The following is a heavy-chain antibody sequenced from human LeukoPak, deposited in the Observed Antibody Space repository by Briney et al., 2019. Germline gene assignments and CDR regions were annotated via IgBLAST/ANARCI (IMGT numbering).Heavy chain of an antibody. CDR3: AKESEEEQLLGEAMFDH. V-gene: IGHV3-30*02. D-gene: IGHD1-26*01. J-gene: IGHJ2*01. Sequence: GGSLRLSCVASGFAFNKYAMHWVRQAPGKGLEWLTFIRHDGSFKEYADSVKSRFTISRDNSKDTLYLQMNSLTSEDTALYSCAKESEEEQLLGEAMFDHWGRGTLLTVSS. CDR2: IRHDGSFK. CDR1: GFAFNKYA.